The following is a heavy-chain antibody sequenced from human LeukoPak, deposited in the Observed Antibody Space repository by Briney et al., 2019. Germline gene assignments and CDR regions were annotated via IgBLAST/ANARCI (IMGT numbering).Heavy chain of an antibody. Sequence: GEINHSGSTNYNPSLKSRVTISVDTSKNQFSLKLSSVTAADTAVYYCASKTVVPAAIPYAFDIWGQGTMVTVSS. V-gene: IGHV4-34*01. CDR2: INHSGST. J-gene: IGHJ3*02. CDR3: ASKTVVPAAIPYAFDI. D-gene: IGHD2-2*02.